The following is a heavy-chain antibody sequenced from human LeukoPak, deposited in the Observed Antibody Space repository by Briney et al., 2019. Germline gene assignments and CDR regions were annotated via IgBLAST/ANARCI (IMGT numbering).Heavy chain of an antibody. CDR2: IYYSGST. Sequence: PSETLSLTCTVSGGSISSGGYYWSWIRQHPGKGLEWIGYIYYSGSTYCNPSLKSRVTISVDTSKNQFSLKLSSVTAADTAVYYRARVPELRSWFDPGGQGTLVTVSS. D-gene: IGHD1-7*01. CDR3: ARVPELRSWFDP. CDR1: GGSISSGGYY. V-gene: IGHV4-31*03. J-gene: IGHJ5*02.